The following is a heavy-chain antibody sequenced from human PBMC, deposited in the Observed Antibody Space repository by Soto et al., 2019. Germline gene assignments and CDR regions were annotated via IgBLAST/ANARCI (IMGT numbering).Heavy chain of an antibody. D-gene: IGHD3-16*01. CDR1: GFTFSSYG. CDR2: ISYDGSDK. CDR3: AKTAGYDYVWGSSGLDP. V-gene: IGHV3-30*18. Sequence: PGGSLRLSCAGSGFTFSSYGMHWVRQAPGKGLEWVAVISYDGSDKYYGDYVKGRFTISRDDSKNTLYLQMNSLRVEDTAIYYCAKTAGYDYVWGSSGLDPWGQGTLVTVSS. J-gene: IGHJ5*02.